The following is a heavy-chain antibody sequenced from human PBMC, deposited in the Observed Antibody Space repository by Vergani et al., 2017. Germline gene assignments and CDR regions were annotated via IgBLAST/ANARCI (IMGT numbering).Heavy chain of an antibody. Sequence: QVQLVESGGGLVKPGGSLRLSCAASGFTFSDYYMSWIRQAPGKGLEWVSYISSSSSYTNYADSVKGRFTISRDNAKNSLYLQMNSLRAEDTAVYYCARANVGYTISLTTPTPFDYWGQGTLVTVSS. CDR2: ISSSSSYT. D-gene: IGHD5-24*01. V-gene: IGHV3-11*06. J-gene: IGHJ4*02. CDR3: ARANVGYTISLTTPTPFDY. CDR1: GFTFSDYY.